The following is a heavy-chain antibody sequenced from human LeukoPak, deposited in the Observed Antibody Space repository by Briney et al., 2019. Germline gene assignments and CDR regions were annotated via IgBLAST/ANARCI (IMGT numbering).Heavy chain of an antibody. CDR1: GVTFSSYA. CDR2: ISGSGSST. J-gene: IGHJ4*02. CDR3: AKVQGGYSRPFDS. Sequence: GGTLRLSCAASGVTFSSYARSWVRQAPGKGLEWVSAISGSGSSTYYADSVKGRFTISSDNSPNTLYLQMNSLGAEDTAIYYCAKVQGGYSRPFDSWGQGTLVTVSS. V-gene: IGHV3-23*01. D-gene: IGHD3-22*01.